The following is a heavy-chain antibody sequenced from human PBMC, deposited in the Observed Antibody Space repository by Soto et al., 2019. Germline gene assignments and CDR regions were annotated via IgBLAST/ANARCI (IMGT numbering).Heavy chain of an antibody. V-gene: IGHV1-2*04. J-gene: IGHJ3*02. D-gene: IGHD2-15*01. CDR3: ARVRCSGGSCHDAFDI. CDR1: GYTFTGYY. Sequence: GASVKVSCKASGYTFTGYYMHWVRQAPGQGLEWMGWINPNSGGTNYAQKFQGWVTMTRDTSISTAYMELSRLRSDDTAVYYCARVRCSGGSCHDAFDIRAQRTTVTGSS. CDR2: INPNSGGT.